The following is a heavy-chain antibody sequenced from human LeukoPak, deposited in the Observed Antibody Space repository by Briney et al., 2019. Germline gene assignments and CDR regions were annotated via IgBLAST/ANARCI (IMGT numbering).Heavy chain of an antibody. CDR1: GFTFDDHG. V-gene: IGHV3-9*01. CDR2: ISGNSGKI. J-gene: IGHJ6*02. D-gene: IGHD5-12*01. CDR3: ARDIRPYDSPQTHV. Sequence: GGSVRLSCAGSGFTFDDHGMHWFRQAPGQGLEWGSGISGNSGKIGYADSVKGRFTISRDNAKNSLYLQMDSLRGEDTAFYYRARDIRPYDSPQTHVWGQATTATVSS.